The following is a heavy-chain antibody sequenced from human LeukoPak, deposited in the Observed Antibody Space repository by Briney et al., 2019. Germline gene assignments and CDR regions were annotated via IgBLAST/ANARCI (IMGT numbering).Heavy chain of an antibody. CDR2: VKQDGSEK. Sequence: GGSLRLSCAASGFTFSNYWMTWVRQAPGKGLECVANVKQDGSEKYYVDSVKGRFTISRDNAKNSLYLKMNSLRAEDTAVYHCARTRLGGYYGYYFDYWGQGSLVTVSS. CDR3: ARTRLGGYYGYYFDY. V-gene: IGHV3-7*05. J-gene: IGHJ4*02. CDR1: GFTFSNYW. D-gene: IGHD3-3*01.